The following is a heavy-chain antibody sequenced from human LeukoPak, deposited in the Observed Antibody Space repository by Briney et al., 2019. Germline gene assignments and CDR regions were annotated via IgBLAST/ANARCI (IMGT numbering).Heavy chain of an antibody. Sequence: ASVKVSCKASGYTFTSYGISWVRQAPGQGLEWMGWISAYNGNTNYAQKLQGRVTMTTDTSTSTAYMELRSQRSDDTAVYYCARGQGYDFWSGGYFDYWGQGTLVTVSS. D-gene: IGHD3-3*01. CDR3: ARGQGYDFWSGGYFDY. V-gene: IGHV1-18*01. CDR2: ISAYNGNT. J-gene: IGHJ4*02. CDR1: GYTFTSYG.